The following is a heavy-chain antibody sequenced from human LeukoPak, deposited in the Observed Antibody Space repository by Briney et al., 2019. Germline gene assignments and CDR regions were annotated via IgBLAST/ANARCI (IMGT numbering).Heavy chain of an antibody. V-gene: IGHV4-59*01. CDR1: GGSISSYY. Sequence: SETLSLTCTVSGGSISSYYWSRIRQPPGKGLEWIGYIYYSGSTNYNPSLKSRVTISVDTSKNQFSLKLSSVTAADTAVYYCARSGSELLWFGESIPYYFDYWGQGTLVTVSS. D-gene: IGHD3-10*01. CDR3: ARSGSELLWFGESIPYYFDY. J-gene: IGHJ4*02. CDR2: IYYSGST.